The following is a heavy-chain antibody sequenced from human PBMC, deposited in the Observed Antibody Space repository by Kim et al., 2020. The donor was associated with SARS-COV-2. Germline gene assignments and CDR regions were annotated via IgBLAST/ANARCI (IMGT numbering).Heavy chain of an antibody. CDR2: ISWNSGSI. CDR1: GFTFDDYA. J-gene: IGHJ4*02. CDR3: AKMGRSGSYSTDY. D-gene: IGHD3-10*01. Sequence: GGSLRLSCAASGFTFDDYAMHWVRQAPGKGLEWVSGISWNSGSIGYADSVKGRFTISRDNAKNSLYLQMNSLRAEDTALYYCAKMGRSGSYSTDYWGQGTLVTVSS. V-gene: IGHV3-9*01.